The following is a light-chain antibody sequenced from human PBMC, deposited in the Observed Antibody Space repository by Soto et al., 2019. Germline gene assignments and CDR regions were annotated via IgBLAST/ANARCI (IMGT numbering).Light chain of an antibody. CDR1: QSLRRGY. V-gene: IGKV3-20*01. Sequence: EIVLTQSPGTLSFSPGERATLSCRASQSLRRGYFAWYQQKPGQAPRLLIYSASNRATGIPDRFSGSGSGTDFTLTISRLEPEDFAVYYCQQYESPPPFIIGPGTKVDIK. CDR2: SAS. CDR3: QQYESPPPFI. J-gene: IGKJ3*01.